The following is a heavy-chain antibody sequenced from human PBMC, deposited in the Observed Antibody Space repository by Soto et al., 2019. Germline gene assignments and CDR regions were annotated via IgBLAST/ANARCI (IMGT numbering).Heavy chain of an antibody. D-gene: IGHD6-13*01. CDR3: AKDISIAAAAGYFDY. CDR2: ISYDGSNK. Sequence: QVQLVESGGGVVQPGRSLRLSCAASGFTFSSYGMHWVRQAPGKGLEWVAVISYDGSNKYYADSVKGRFTISRDNSKNTLYLQMNSLRAEDSAVYYCAKDISIAAAAGYFDYWGHGTLVTVSS. V-gene: IGHV3-30*18. J-gene: IGHJ4*01. CDR1: GFTFSSYG.